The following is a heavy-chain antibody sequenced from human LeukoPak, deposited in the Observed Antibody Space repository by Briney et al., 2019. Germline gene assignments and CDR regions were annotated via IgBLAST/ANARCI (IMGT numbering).Heavy chain of an antibody. V-gene: IGHV3-64*01. Sequence: GGSLRLSCAASGFTFSSYAMHWVRQAPGKGLEYVSAISSNGGSTYYANSVKGRFTISRDNSKNTLYLQMGSLRAEDMAVYYCARDGPHYDFWSGSGAFDIWGQGTMVTVSS. CDR3: ARDGPHYDFWSGSGAFDI. D-gene: IGHD3-3*01. CDR2: ISSNGGST. CDR1: GFTFSSYA. J-gene: IGHJ3*02.